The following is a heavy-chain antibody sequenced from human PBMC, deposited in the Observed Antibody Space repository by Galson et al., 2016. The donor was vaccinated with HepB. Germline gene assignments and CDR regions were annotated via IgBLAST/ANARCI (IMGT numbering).Heavy chain of an antibody. J-gene: IGHJ6*02. CDR1: GFTFSLAW. V-gene: IGHV3-15*01. CDR3: IHDWDYNYGMNV. D-gene: IGHD3-9*01. CDR2: MKSKGSGGTT. Sequence: LRLSCAGSGFTFSLAWMTWVRQAPGKGLEWVGRMKSKGSGGTTDYAAPVQGRFSIARDDSKNELYLQMNSLTTEDTAVYYCIHDWDYNYGMNVWGQGTTVTVSS.